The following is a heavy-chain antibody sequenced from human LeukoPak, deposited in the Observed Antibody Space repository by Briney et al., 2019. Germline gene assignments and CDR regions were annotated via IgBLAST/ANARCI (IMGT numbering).Heavy chain of an antibody. CDR1: GFTFSSYG. CDR2: IRYDGSNK. D-gene: IGHD2-2*01. Sequence: GGSLRLSCAASGFTFSSYGMHWVRQAPGKGLEWVAFIRYDGSNKYYADSVKGRFTISRDNSKNTLYLQMNSLRAEDTAVYYCAKGRSVVVPLDIWGHGTMVTVSS. J-gene: IGHJ3*02. CDR3: AKGRSVVVPLDI. V-gene: IGHV3-30*02.